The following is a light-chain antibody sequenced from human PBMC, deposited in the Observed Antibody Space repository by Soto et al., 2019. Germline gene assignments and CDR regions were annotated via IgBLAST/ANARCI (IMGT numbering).Light chain of an antibody. CDR1: QSLLHTNGYNQ. CDR2: LAS. J-gene: IGKJ3*01. V-gene: IGKV2-28*01. Sequence: IVMTQSPLSLPVTPGEPASISCRSSQSLLHTNGYNQLHWYLQKPGQSPQVLIYLASNRASGVPDRFSGSGSGTDFTLKISRVEAEDVGIYYCMQALQTPFTFGPGTRVDIK. CDR3: MQALQTPFT.